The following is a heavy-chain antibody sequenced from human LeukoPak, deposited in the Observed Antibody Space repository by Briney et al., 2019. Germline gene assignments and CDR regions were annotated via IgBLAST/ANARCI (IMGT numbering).Heavy chain of an antibody. CDR1: GFTFSYYA. CDR3: ARERTYYYDSSGYPERYFDY. J-gene: IGHJ4*02. CDR2: SGSGGST. D-gene: IGHD3-22*01. Sequence: GGSLRLSCAASGFTFSYYAMTWVRQAPGKGLEWVSVSGSGGSTYYADSVKGRFTISRDNSKNTLYLQMNSLRAEDTAVYYCARERTYYYDSSGYPERYFDYWGQGTLVTVSS. V-gene: IGHV3-23*01.